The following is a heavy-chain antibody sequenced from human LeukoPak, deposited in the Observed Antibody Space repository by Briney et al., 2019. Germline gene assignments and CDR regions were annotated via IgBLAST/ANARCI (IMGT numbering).Heavy chain of an antibody. V-gene: IGHV1-46*01. CDR1: GYTFTSYY. Sequence: ASVKVSCKASGYTFTSYYMHWVRHAPAQGLEWVGIINPSGGSTSYAQKFQGRVTMTRDTSTSTAYMELSSLRSEDTAVYYCARESNYYDINTFSAHIHHWGQGTHVTVSS. CDR3: ARESNYYDINTFSAHIHH. CDR2: INPSGGST. J-gene: IGHJ1*01. D-gene: IGHD3-22*01.